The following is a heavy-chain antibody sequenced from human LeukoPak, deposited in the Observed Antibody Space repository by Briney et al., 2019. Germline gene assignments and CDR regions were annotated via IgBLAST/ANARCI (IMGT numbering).Heavy chain of an antibody. D-gene: IGHD2-15*01. CDR2: IGSTGSTI. J-gene: IGHJ4*02. V-gene: IGHV3-11*01. Sequence: GGSLRLSCAVSGFTFSDYYMSWIRQAPGKGLEWVSYIGSTGSTIFYADSVKSRFTISRDNAQNSLYLQMNSLRVEDTAVYYCAREGGGGPLDYWGQGTLVTVSS. CDR1: GFTFSDYY. CDR3: AREGGGGPLDY.